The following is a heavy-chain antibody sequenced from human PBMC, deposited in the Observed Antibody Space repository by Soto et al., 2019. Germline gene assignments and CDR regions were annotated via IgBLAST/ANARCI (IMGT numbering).Heavy chain of an antibody. J-gene: IGHJ5*02. CDR2: INPNSGGT. D-gene: IGHD2-15*01. Sequence: QVQLVQSGAEVKKPGASVKVSCKASGYTFTGYYMHWVRQAPGQGLEWMGWINPNSGGTNYAQKFQGWVTMTRDTSISTAYMELSRLTSDDTAVYYCARGGDLYCSGGRCYSWFDPWGQGTLITVSS. CDR3: ARGGDLYCSGGRCYSWFDP. CDR1: GYTFTGYY. V-gene: IGHV1-2*04.